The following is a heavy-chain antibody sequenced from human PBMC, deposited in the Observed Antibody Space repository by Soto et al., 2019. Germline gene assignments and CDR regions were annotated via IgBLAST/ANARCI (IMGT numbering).Heavy chain of an antibody. CDR1: GFTFSSYG. CDR3: ASVGTRDAFDI. CDR2: IWYDGSNK. D-gene: IGHD2-2*01. J-gene: IGHJ3*02. V-gene: IGHV3-33*01. Sequence: QVQLVESGGGVVQPGRSLRLSCAASGFTFSSYGMHWVRQAPGKGLEWVAVIWYDGSNKYYADSVKGRFTISRDNSKNPLYLQMNSLRAEDTAVYYCASVGTRDAFDIWGQGTMVTVSS.